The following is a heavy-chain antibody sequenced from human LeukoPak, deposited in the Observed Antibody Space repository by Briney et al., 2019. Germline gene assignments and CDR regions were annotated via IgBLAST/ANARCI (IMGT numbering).Heavy chain of an antibody. Sequence: GGSLRLSCAASGLGFAGSAVHWGRQTSGRGPGWIGCVRGRDKDYATIYGASERGRFTISRDDSRNTASLQMNSLNTEDTAVYYFRHIEYVAPDSWGQGTLVTVSS. J-gene: IGHJ4*02. CDR2: VRGRDKDYAT. CDR1: GLGFAGSA. CDR3: RHIEYVAPDS. D-gene: IGHD2-21*01. V-gene: IGHV3-73*01.